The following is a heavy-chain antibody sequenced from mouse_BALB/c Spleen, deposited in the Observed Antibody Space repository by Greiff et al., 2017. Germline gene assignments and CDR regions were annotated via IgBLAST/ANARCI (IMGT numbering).Heavy chain of an antibody. J-gene: IGHJ3*01. V-gene: IGHV5-6-5*01. D-gene: IGHD2-4*01. CDR3: ARDDYDGAWFAY. CDR1: GFTFSSYA. Sequence: EVQGVESGGGLVKPGGSLKLSCAASGFTFSSYAMSWVRQTPEKRLEWVASISSGGSTYYPDSVTGRFTISRDNARNLLYLQMSSLRSEDTAMYYCARDDYDGAWFAYWGQGTLVTVSA. CDR2: ISSGGST.